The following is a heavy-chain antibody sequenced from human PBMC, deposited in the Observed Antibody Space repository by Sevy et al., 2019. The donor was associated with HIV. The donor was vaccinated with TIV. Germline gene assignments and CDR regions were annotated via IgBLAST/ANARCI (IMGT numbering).Heavy chain of an antibody. CDR1: GYTLTELS. V-gene: IGHV1-24*01. Sequence: ASVMVSCKVSGYTLTELSMHWVRQAPGKGLEWMGSFDTEDGETLYAQKFQGRVTMTEDTSTDTAYMELSSLRSEDTAVYYCATNTDYGDSDYWGQGTLVTVSS. CDR3: ATNTDYGDSDY. D-gene: IGHD4-17*01. J-gene: IGHJ4*02. CDR2: FDTEDGET.